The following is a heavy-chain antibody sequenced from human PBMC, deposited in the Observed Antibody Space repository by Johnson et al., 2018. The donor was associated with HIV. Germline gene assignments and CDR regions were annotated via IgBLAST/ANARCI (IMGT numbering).Heavy chain of an antibody. CDR3: ARVGYSSSWYLGAFDI. J-gene: IGHJ3*02. CDR2: ISYDGSNK. Sequence: QVQLVESGGGVVQPGRSLRLSCAASGFTFSSYAMHWVRQAPGKGLEWVAVISYDGSNKYYADSLKGRFTISRDNSKNTLYLQMNSLRAEDTAVYYCARVGYSSSWYLGAFDIWGQGTMVTVSS. D-gene: IGHD6-13*01. V-gene: IGHV3-30*04. CDR1: GFTFSSYA.